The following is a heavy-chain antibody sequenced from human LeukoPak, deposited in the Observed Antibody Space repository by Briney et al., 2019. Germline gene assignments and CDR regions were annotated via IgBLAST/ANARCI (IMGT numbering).Heavy chain of an antibody. J-gene: IGHJ4*02. CDR1: GFTVSKNY. CDR3: ARATLDN. V-gene: IGHV3-53*01. Sequence: GSLRLSCAASGFTVSKNYISWVRQAPGKGLEWVAVIYSGGSTKYADSVKARFTISRDNSKNTVYLQMNSLRADDTAVYYCARATLDNWGQGTLVTVSS. CDR2: IYSGGST.